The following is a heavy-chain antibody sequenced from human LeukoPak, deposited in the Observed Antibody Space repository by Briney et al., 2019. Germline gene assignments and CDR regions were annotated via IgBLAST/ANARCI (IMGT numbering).Heavy chain of an antibody. V-gene: IGHV1-46*01. D-gene: IGHD3-16*02. CDR3: ARELLSLRDHDAFDI. J-gene: IGHJ3*02. Sequence: GASVKVSCKASGYTFTSYYMHWVRQAPGQGLEWMGIINPSGGSTSYAQKFQGRVTMTRDMSTSTVYMELSSLRSEDTAVYYCARELLSLRDHDAFDIWCQRTMVNVSS. CDR1: GYTFTSYY. CDR2: INPSGGST.